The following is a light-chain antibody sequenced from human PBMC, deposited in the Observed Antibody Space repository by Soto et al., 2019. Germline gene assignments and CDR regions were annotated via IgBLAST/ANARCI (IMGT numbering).Light chain of an antibody. CDR1: QGINSY. V-gene: IGKV1-27*01. Sequence: EIPMTQSPSFLSVSVGDKVTITCRASQGINSYVAWYQQKPGKPPKLLIYAASTLQSGVPSRFSGSGSGTDFTLTINSLQPEDVATYSCQKYSSVPVFGPGTKVDIK. CDR2: AAS. J-gene: IGKJ3*01. CDR3: QKYSSVPV.